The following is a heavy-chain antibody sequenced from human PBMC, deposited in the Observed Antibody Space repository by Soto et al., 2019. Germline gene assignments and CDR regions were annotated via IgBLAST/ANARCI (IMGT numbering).Heavy chain of an antibody. D-gene: IGHD5-12*01. J-gene: IGHJ4*02. CDR3: AGQVATIDPFDY. CDR1: GGSISSYY. CDR2: IYYSGST. Sequence: SETLSLTCTVSGGSISSYYWSWIRQPPGKGLEWIGYIYYSGSTNYNPSLKSRVTISVDTSKNQFSLKLSSVTAADTAVYYCAGQVATIDPFDYWGQGTLVTVSS. V-gene: IGHV4-59*01.